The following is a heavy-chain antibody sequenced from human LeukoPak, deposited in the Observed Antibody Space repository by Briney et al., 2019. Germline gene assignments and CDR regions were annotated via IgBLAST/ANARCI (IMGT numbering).Heavy chain of an antibody. V-gene: IGHV4-61*02. CDR2: IYTSGST. D-gene: IGHD5-18*01. CDR3: ARELQLWSRYYYYYMDV. CDR1: GGSISSGSYY. J-gene: IGHJ6*03. Sequence: SGTLSLTCTVSGGSISSGSYYWSWIRQPAGKGLEWIGRIYTSGSTNYNPSLKSRVTISVDTSKNQFSLKLSSVTAADTAVYYCARELQLWSRYYYYYMDVWGKGTTVTVSS.